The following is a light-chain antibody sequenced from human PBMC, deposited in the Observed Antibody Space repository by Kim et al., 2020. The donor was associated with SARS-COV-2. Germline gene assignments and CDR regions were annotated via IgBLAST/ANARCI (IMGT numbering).Light chain of an antibody. J-gene: IGLJ2*01. CDR2: QDS. V-gene: IGLV3-1*01. CDR1: KLGDKY. Sequence: SYELTQPPSVSVSPGQTASITCSGDKLGDKYACWYQQKPGQYPVLVIYQDSKRPSGIPERFSGPNSGNTATLTISGTQAMDEADYYCQAWDSSTVVFGGG. CDR3: QAWDSSTVV.